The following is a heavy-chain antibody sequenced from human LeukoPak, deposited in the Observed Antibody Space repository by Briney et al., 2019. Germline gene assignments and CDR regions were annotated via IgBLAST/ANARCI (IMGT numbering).Heavy chain of an antibody. D-gene: IGHD3-3*01. CDR1: GGTFSSYA. Sequence: ASVKASCKASGGTFSSYAISWVRQAPGQGLEWMGGIIPIFGTANYAQKLQGRVTMTTDTSTSTAYMELRSLRSDDTAVYYCARDGRTEWLSHDYWGQGTLVTVSS. CDR3: ARDGRTEWLSHDY. CDR2: IIPIFGTA. J-gene: IGHJ4*02. V-gene: IGHV1-69*05.